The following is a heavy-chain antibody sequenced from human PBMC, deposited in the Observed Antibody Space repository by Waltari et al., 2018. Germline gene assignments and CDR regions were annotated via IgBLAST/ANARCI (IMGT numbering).Heavy chain of an antibody. CDR3: AKFPVAGAEYFQH. D-gene: IGHD6-19*01. Sequence: QVQLVESGGGLVQPWRSLRLSCSASGFTFISYGMHWVRQAPGKGLEWVAVISYDGSNKYYADSVKGRFTISRDNSKNTLYLQMNSLRAEDTAVYYCAKFPVAGAEYFQHWGQGTLVTVSS. V-gene: IGHV3-30*18. CDR1: GFTFISYG. CDR2: ISYDGSNK. J-gene: IGHJ1*01.